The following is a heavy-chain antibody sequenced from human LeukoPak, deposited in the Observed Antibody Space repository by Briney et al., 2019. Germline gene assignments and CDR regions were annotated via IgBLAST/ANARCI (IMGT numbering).Heavy chain of an antibody. V-gene: IGHV3-48*01. J-gene: IGHJ4*02. D-gene: IGHD2-15*01. CDR3: ARLVGYCSGGSCYA. Sequence: WGSLRLSCAASGFTFSSYSMNWVRQAPGKGLEWVSYISSSSSTIYYADSVKGRFTISRDNAKNSLYLQMNSLRAEDTAVYYCARLVGYCSGGSCYAWGQGTLVTVSS. CDR2: ISSSSSTI. CDR1: GFTFSSYS.